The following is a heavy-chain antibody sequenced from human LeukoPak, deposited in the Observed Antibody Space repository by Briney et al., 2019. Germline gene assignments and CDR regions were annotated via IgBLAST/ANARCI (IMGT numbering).Heavy chain of an antibody. V-gene: IGHV3-21*01. Sequence: PGGSLRLSCAASGFTFTIYSMNWVRQAPGKGLEWVSSISSSSSYIYYADSVKGRFTISRDNAKNSLYLQMNSLRAEDTAVYYCARERQITMIVPDYFDYWGQGALVTVSS. D-gene: IGHD3-22*01. CDR1: GFTFTIYS. CDR3: ARERQITMIVPDYFDY. CDR2: ISSSSSYI. J-gene: IGHJ4*02.